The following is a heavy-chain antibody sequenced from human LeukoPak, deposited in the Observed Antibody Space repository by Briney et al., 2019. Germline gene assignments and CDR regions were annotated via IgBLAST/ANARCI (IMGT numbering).Heavy chain of an antibody. V-gene: IGHV3-53*01. Sequence: GGSLRLSCAASGFTVSSNYMSWVRQAPGKGLEWVSVIYSGGSTYYADSVKGRFTISRDNSKNTLYLQMNSLRAEDTAVYYCARNGWSGPHYFDYWGQGTLVTVSS. CDR3: ARNGWSGPHYFDY. J-gene: IGHJ4*02. D-gene: IGHD3-3*01. CDR1: GFTVSSNY. CDR2: IYSGGST.